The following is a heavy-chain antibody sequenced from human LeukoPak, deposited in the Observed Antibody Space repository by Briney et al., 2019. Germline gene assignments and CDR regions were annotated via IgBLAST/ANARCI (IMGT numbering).Heavy chain of an antibody. Sequence: PGGSLRLSCVASEFTFRSYWMSWVRQTPGRGLEWLANIRPDGSEKFYVDSVKGRFTISRDNAKKSLYLQMNSLRGEDTAIYYCAGADFWIGLPGYFDYWGPGTLVTVSS. D-gene: IGHD3-3*01. CDR1: EFTFRSYW. J-gene: IGHJ4*02. CDR2: IRPDGSEK. CDR3: AGADFWIGLPGYFDY. V-gene: IGHV3-7*04.